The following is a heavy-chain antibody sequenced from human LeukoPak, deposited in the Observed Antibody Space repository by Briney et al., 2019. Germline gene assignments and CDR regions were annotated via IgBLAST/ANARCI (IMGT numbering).Heavy chain of an antibody. Sequence: SETLSLTCTVSGGSITSGSYYWSWIRQPAGKGLEWIGGIYTSGSTNYSPSLKSRVTISVDTSKSQFSLKLSSVTAADTAVYYCARDRGNDWGRYYAFDIWGQGTMVTVSS. CDR3: ARDRGNDWGRYYAFDI. CDR2: IYTSGST. J-gene: IGHJ3*02. V-gene: IGHV4-61*02. CDR1: GGSITSGSYY. D-gene: IGHD1-1*01.